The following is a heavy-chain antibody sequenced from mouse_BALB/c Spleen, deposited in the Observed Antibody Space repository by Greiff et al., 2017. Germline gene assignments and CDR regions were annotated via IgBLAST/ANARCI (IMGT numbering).Heavy chain of an antibody. CDR2: ISSGSSTI. J-gene: IGHJ2*01. CDR1: GFTFSSFG. V-gene: IGHV5-17*02. Sequence: EVQLVESGGGLVQPGGSRKLSCAASGFTFSSFGMHWVRQAPEKGLEWVAYISSGSSTIYYADTVKGRFTISRDNPKNTLFLQMTSLRSEDTAMYYCARDYYYGSSYYYFDYWGQGTTLTVSS. CDR3: ARDYYYGSSYYYFDY. D-gene: IGHD1-1*01.